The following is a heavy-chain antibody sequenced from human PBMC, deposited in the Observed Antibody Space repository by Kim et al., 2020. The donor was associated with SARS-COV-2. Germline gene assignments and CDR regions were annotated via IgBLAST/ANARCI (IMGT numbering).Heavy chain of an antibody. CDR1: GIPFSNAW. CDR3: TTVSLR. CDR2: IKSKTDGGTA. Sequence: GGSLRLSCAVSGIPFSNAWFNWVRQSPGKGLEWVGRIKSKTDGGTADLAAPVKGRFAISRDDSKNTLSVLMNIVETDDSAVYYCTTVSLRWGQGTLVTVSS. V-gene: IGHV3-15*01. D-gene: IGHD3-16*01. J-gene: IGHJ4*02.